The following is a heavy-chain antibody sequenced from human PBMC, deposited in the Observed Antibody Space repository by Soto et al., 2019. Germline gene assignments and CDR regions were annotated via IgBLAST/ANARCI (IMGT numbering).Heavy chain of an antibody. Sequence: GGSLRLSCAASGFAFSSYVMHWVRQSPGKGLEWVAVIWYDGSNKYYADSVKGRFTISRDNSKNTLYLQMNSLRAEDTAVYHCARELSGSLFSGYYYGMDVWGQGTTVTVSS. CDR3: ARELSGSLFSGYYYGMDV. CDR2: IWYDGSNK. D-gene: IGHD3-22*01. CDR1: GFAFSSYV. V-gene: IGHV3-33*01. J-gene: IGHJ6*02.